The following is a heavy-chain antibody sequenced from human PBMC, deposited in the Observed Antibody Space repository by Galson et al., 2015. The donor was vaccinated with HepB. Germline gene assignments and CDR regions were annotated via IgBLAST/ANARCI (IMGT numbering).Heavy chain of an antibody. Sequence: SVKVSCKASGGTFSSYAISWVRQAPGQGLEWMGRIIPILGIANYAQKFQGRVTITADKSTSTAYMELSSLRSEDTAVYYCARSDCSSTSCSPVRYFDLWGRGTLVTVSS. CDR2: IIPILGIA. J-gene: IGHJ2*01. D-gene: IGHD2-2*01. CDR3: ARSDCSSTSCSPVRYFDL. CDR1: GGTFSSYA. V-gene: IGHV1-69*04.